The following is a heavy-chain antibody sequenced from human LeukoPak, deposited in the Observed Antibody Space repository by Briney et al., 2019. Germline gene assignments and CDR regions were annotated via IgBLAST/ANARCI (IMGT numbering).Heavy chain of an antibody. V-gene: IGHV3-53*01. J-gene: IGHJ4*02. D-gene: IGHD1-26*01. CDR2: IYSGGST. CDR1: GFTVSSNY. Sequence: GGSLRLSCAASGFTVSSNYMSWVRQAPGKGLEWVSVIYSGGSTYYADSVKGRFSISRDNSKNTLYLQMNSLRAEDTAVYYCARVEVGATSLLFDYWGQGTLVTVSS. CDR3: ARVEVGATSLLFDY.